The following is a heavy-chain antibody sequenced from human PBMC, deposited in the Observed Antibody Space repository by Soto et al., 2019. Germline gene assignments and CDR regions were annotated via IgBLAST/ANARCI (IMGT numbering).Heavy chain of an antibody. D-gene: IGHD2-15*01. J-gene: IGHJ5*02. CDR2: IVVGSGNT. CDR1: GFTFTSSA. CDR3: AACSISGYCSGGSCYACRPTFDP. V-gene: IGHV1-58*01. Sequence: ASVKVSCKASGFTFTSSAVQWVRQARGQRLEWIGWIVVGSGNTNYAQKFQERVTITRDMSTSTAYMELSSLRSEDTAVYYCAACSISGYCSGGSCYACRPTFDPWGQGTLVTVSS.